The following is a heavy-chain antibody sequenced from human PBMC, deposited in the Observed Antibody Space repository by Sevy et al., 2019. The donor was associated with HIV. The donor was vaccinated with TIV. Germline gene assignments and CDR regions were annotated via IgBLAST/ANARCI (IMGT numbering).Heavy chain of an antibody. J-gene: IGHJ4*02. D-gene: IGHD6-6*01. V-gene: IGHV3-7*01. CDR3: ARLYSSSSGRGLDN. Sequence: GGSLRLSCAASGFTFGSYWMTWVRQAPGKGLEWVANIKEDGSGRFYVRSVRGRFTVSRDNAKKTLYLQMNNLRGEDTALYYCARLYSSSSGRGLDNWGQGALVTVSS. CDR2: IKEDGSGR. CDR1: GFTFGSYW.